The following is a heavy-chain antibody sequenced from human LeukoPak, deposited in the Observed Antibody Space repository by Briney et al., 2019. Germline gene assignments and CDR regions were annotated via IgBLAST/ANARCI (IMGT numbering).Heavy chain of an antibody. CDR2: IWFDGSNR. V-gene: IGHV3-33*01. CDR3: ARDTSGYYDY. D-gene: IGHD2-15*01. CDR1: GFTFRNYG. Sequence: PGGSLRLSCEASGFTFRNYGMHWVRQAPGKGLDWVGVIWFDGSNRYYADSVKGRFTISRDNSKNTLYLQVNSARAEDTAVYYCARDTSGYYDYWGQGALVTVSS. J-gene: IGHJ4*02.